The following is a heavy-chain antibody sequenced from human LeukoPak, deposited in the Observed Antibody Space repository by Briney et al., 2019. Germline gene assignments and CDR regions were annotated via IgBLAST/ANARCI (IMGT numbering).Heavy chain of an antibody. CDR3: ARESVPHYYDSSGYPLRAFDI. CDR1: GGSISSGGYY. Sequence: PSQTLSLTCTVSGGSISSGGYYWSWIRQHPGKGLEWIGYIYYSGSTYYNPSLKSRVTISVDTSKNQFSLKLSSVTAADTAVYYRARESVPHYYDSSGYPLRAFDIWGQGTMVTVSS. V-gene: IGHV4-31*03. CDR2: IYYSGST. D-gene: IGHD3-22*01. J-gene: IGHJ3*02.